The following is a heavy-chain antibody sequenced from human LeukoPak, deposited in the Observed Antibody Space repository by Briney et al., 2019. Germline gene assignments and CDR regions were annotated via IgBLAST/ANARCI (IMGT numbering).Heavy chain of an antibody. CDR3: ARQLMSGFAVAGDY. D-gene: IGHD6-19*01. CDR2: IYPGDADT. J-gene: IGHJ4*02. V-gene: IGHV5-51*01. Sequence: GESLKISCKGSGYRFTTHWIAWVRQMPGKGLEWMGIIYPGDADTRYSPSFQGQVTISAVKSINTAYLQWSSLEASDTAMYYCARQLMSGFAVAGDYWGQGTLVTVPS. CDR1: GYRFTTHW.